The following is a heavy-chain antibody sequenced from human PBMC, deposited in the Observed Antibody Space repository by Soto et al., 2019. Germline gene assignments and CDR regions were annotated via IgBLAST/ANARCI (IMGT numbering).Heavy chain of an antibody. CDR2: IYNSERT. D-gene: IGHD6-19*01. V-gene: IGHV4-59*02. Sequence: PSETLSLTCTVSGASVSSYFWCWVRQPPGKGLEWIGYIYNSERTTYTPSLNRRGTISLATSDNDFSLRLTPLSAADTAVYYCARVHRGWSSGPGLDVWGQGTTVTVSS. J-gene: IGHJ6*02. CDR1: GASVSSYF. CDR3: ARVHRGWSSGPGLDV.